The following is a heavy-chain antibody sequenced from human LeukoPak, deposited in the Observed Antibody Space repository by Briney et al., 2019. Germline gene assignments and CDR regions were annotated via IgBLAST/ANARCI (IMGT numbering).Heavy chain of an antibody. CDR1: GFTFSSYA. Sequence: PGGSLGLSCAASGFTFSSYAMSWVRQAPGKGLEWVSAISGSGGSTYYADSVKGRFTISRDNSKNTLYLQMNSLRAEDTAVYYCAKGEHPCSGGSCDAYYYYYYGMDVWGQGTTVTVSS. D-gene: IGHD2-15*01. J-gene: IGHJ6*02. CDR3: AKGEHPCSGGSCDAYYYYYYGMDV. V-gene: IGHV3-23*01. CDR2: ISGSGGST.